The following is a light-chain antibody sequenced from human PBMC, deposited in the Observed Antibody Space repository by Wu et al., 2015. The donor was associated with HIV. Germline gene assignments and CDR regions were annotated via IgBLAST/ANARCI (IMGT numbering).Light chain of an antibody. J-gene: IGKJ1*01. CDR2: GAS. V-gene: IGKV3-20*01. CDR1: QSVRSDY. Sequence: EIVLTQSPGTPSLSPGERATLSCRASQSVRSDYLGWYQQRPGQAPRLLIYGASSRVTGIPDRFSGSGSGTDFTLTISRLEPEDFAVYYCQQYGDSWTFGRGTKVEIK. CDR3: QQYGDSWT.